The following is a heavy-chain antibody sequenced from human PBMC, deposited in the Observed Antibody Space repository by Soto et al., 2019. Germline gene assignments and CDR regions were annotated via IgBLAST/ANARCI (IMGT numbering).Heavy chain of an antibody. CDR1: VFTFRNYA. V-gene: IGHV3-23*01. CDR3: EKRCSGSSSMGCIDY. D-gene: IGHD6-6*01. CDR2: LSGDSSDR. J-gene: IGHJ4*02. Sequence: GGSLRLSCAASVFTFRNYAMSWVRQAPGKGLEWVSSLSGDSSDRYYAASVLGRFTLSRDYSKNTLFLQMNSLRVEDTAVYYCEKRCSGSSSMGCIDYWGQGTLVTVSS.